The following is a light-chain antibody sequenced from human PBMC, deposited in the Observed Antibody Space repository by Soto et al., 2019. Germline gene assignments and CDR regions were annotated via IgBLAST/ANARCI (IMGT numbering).Light chain of an antibody. CDR3: QQYGSSPGT. J-gene: IGKJ2*02. Sequence: EIGLTQSPGTLSLSPGERATLSCRASQSVSSNFLDWYQQKPGQSPKLLISGASSRVTGIPDRFSGSGSGTDFTLTISRLEPEYVALYSCQQYGSSPGTFGQGTKLEIK. CDR2: GAS. V-gene: IGKV3-20*01. CDR1: QSVSSNF.